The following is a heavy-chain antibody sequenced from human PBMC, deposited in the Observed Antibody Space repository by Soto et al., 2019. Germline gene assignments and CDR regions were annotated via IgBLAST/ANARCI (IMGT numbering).Heavy chain of an antibody. CDR1: GGSISSGDHY. CDR3: ARGRFRGIAARTLDY. V-gene: IGHV4-30-4*01. D-gene: IGHD6-6*01. J-gene: IGHJ4*02. Sequence: QVQLQESGPGLVKPSQTLSLTCTVSGGSISSGDHYWSWIRQPPGKGLEWIGYMNHIGSTYYNPSLKSRLIISVDTSKNQFSLKLSSVTAADTAVYYCARGRFRGIAARTLDYWGQGTLVTVSS. CDR2: MNHIGST.